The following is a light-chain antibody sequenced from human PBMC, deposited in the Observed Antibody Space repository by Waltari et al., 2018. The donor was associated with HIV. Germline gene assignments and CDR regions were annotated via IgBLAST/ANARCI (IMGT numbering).Light chain of an antibody. J-gene: IGLJ1*01. CDR3: AAWDDTLSSYV. V-gene: IGLV1-47*01. CDR2: RTN. Sequence: QSVLTQPPSASGTPGQRVTISCSGSNSNIGGKDVYWFKHLPGTAPKLLIYRTNQRRSGVPDRFSGSKSGTSASLAISGLRSDDEADYYCAAWDDTLSSYVFGTGTTVTV. CDR1: NSNIGGKD.